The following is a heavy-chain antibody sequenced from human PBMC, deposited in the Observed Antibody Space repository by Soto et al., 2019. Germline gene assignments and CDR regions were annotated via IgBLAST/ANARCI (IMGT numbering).Heavy chain of an antibody. CDR3: ARDYGYSYGPGY. J-gene: IGHJ4*02. D-gene: IGHD5-18*01. Sequence: SVKVSCKASGGTFSSYTISWVRQAPGQGLEWMGGIIPIFGTANYAQKFQGRVTITADESTSTAYMELSSLRSEDTAVYYCARDYGYSYGPGYWGQGTLVTVSS. CDR2: IIPIFGTA. V-gene: IGHV1-69*13. CDR1: GGTFSSYT.